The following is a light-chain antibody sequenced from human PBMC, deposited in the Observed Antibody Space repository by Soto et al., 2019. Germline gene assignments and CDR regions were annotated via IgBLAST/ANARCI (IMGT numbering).Light chain of an antibody. J-gene: IGKJ1*01. CDR2: GAS. CDR3: QQYGSPSPR. Sequence: EIVMTQAPATLSVSPGERATLSCRASQTVGSNLAWYQQKPGQAPRLLIYGASTRATGIPARFSGSGSGTEFTLTISSLQSEDSAVYYCQQYGSPSPRFGQGTK. V-gene: IGKV3-15*01. CDR1: QTVGSN.